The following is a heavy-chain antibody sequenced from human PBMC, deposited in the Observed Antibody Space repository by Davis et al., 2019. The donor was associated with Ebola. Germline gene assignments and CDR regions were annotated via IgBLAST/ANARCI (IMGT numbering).Heavy chain of an antibody. CDR2: ISSSGSTI. J-gene: IGHJ5*02. Sequence: GESLKISCAASGFTFSSYEMNWVRQAPGKGLEWVSYISSSGSTIYYADSVKGRFTISRDNAKNSLYLQMNSLRAEDTALYYCAKDIRMYSSSSPWFDPWGQGTLVTVSS. CDR3: AKDIRMYSSSSPWFDP. V-gene: IGHV3-48*03. CDR1: GFTFSSYE. D-gene: IGHD6-6*01.